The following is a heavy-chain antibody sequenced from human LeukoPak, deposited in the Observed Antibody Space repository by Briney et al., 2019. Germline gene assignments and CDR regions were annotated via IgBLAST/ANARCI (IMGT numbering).Heavy chain of an antibody. V-gene: IGHV3-30*18. CDR3: AKDSMIVVY. CDR2: ISYDGSNK. D-gene: IGHD3-22*01. J-gene: IGHJ4*02. CDR1: GFTFSSYG. Sequence: GGSLRLSCAASGFTFSSYGMHWVRQAPGKGLEWVAVISYDGSNKYYADSVKGRFTISRDNSKNTLYLQMNSLRAEDTAVYYCAKDSMIVVYWGQGTLVTVSS.